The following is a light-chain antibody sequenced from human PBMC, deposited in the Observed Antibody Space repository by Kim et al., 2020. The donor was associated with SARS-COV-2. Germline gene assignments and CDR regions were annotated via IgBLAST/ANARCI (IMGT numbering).Light chain of an antibody. J-gene: IGLJ2*01. CDR3: QAWDSSTVV. Sequence: SYELTQPPSVSVSPGQTASITCSGDKLGDKYACWYQQTPGQSPVLVIYQDSKRPSGIPERFSGSNSGNTATLTISGTQAMDEADYYCQAWDSSTVVFGGGTQLTVL. V-gene: IGLV3-1*01. CDR2: QDS. CDR1: KLGDKY.